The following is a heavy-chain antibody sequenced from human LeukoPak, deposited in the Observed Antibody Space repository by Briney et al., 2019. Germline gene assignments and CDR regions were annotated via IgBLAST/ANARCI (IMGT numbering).Heavy chain of an antibody. J-gene: IGHJ4*02. V-gene: IGHV4-30-2*01. D-gene: IGHD3-3*01. Sequence: SQTLSFTCTVSGGSISSGGYYWSWIRQPPGKGLEWIGYIYHSGSTYYNPSLKSRVTISVDRSKNQFSLKLSSVTAADTAVYYCAGARAFWSGYPPPFDYWGQGTLVTVSS. CDR1: GGSISSGGYY. CDR2: IYHSGST. CDR3: AGARAFWSGYPPPFDY.